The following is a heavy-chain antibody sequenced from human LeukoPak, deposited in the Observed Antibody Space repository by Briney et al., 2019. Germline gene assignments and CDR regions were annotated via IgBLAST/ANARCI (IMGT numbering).Heavy chain of an antibody. Sequence: GASVKVSCKASGYTFTSYYMHWVRQAPGQGLEWMGIINPSGGSTSYAQKFQGRVTMTRDTSTSTVYKELSSLRSEDTAVYYCATHSVRDGYNYRFDYWGQGTLVTVSS. D-gene: IGHD5-24*01. V-gene: IGHV1-46*03. CDR3: ATHSVRDGYNYRFDY. CDR1: GYTFTSYY. J-gene: IGHJ4*02. CDR2: INPSGGST.